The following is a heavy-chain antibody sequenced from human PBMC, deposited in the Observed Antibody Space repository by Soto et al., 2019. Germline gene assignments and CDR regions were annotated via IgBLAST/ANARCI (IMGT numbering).Heavy chain of an antibody. CDR1: GFTFSSYA. CDR3: AKDPSSYSGSSLPQLGFDP. D-gene: IGHD1-26*01. V-gene: IGHV3-23*01. Sequence: EVQLLESGGGLVQPGGSLRLSCAASGFTFSSYAMSWVRQAPGKGLEWVSAISGSGGSTYYADSVKGRFTISRDNSKNTLYLQMNSLRAEDTAVYYCAKDPSSYSGSSLPQLGFDPWGQGTLVTVSS. CDR2: ISGSGGST. J-gene: IGHJ5*02.